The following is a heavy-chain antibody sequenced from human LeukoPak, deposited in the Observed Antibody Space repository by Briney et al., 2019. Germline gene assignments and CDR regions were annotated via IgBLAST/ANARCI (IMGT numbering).Heavy chain of an antibody. D-gene: IGHD3-22*01. V-gene: IGHV3-49*04. CDR3: TSSLQDSGYYLKGAFDI. J-gene: IGHJ3*02. CDR2: IRSKAYGGTT. Sequence: GGSLRLSCTASGFTFGDYAMSWVRQAPGKGLEWVGFIRSKAYGGTTEYAASVKGRFTISRDDSKSIAYLQMNSPKTEDTAVYYCTSSLQDSGYYLKGAFDIWGQGTMVTVSS. CDR1: GFTFGDYA.